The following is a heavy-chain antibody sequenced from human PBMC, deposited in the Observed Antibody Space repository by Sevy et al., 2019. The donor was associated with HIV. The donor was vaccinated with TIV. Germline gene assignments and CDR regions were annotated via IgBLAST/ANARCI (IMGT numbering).Heavy chain of an antibody. Sequence: ASVKVSCEASGYTFTSYGISWVRQAPGQGLEWMGGISAYTGSTHYAQKLQGRVIMTTDTSTSTAYLELRSLGSDDTAGYYCARESESSAWDAFDIWGQGTMVTVSS. J-gene: IGHJ3*02. CDR1: GYTFTSYG. V-gene: IGHV1-18*01. D-gene: IGHD6-19*01. CDR3: ARESESSAWDAFDI. CDR2: ISAYTGST.